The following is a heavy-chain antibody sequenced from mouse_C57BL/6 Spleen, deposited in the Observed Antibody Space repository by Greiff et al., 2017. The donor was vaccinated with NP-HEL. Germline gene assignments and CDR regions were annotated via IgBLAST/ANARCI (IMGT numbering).Heavy chain of an antibody. CDR3: ASSVYEERSGFAY. CDR1: GYTFTSYW. Sequence: QVHVKQPGAELVRPGSSVKLSCKASGYTFTSYWMHWVKQRPIQGLEWIGNIDPSDSETHYNQKFKDKATLTVDKSSSTAYMQLSSLTSEDSAVYYCASSVYEERSGFAYWGQGTLVTVSA. CDR2: IDPSDSET. J-gene: IGHJ3*01. V-gene: IGHV1-52*01. D-gene: IGHD2-3*01.